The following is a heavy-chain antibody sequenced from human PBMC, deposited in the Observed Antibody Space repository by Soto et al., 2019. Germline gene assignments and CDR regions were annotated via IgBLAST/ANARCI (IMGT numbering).Heavy chain of an antibody. CDR3: ARHGLGFGESSTTGTDY. V-gene: IGHV5-51*01. J-gene: IGHJ4*02. CDR2: IYPGDSDT. CDR1: GYSFTSYW. Sequence: GESLKISCKGSGYSFTSYWIGWVRQMPVKGLEWMGIIYPGDSDTRYSPSFQGQVTISADKSISTAYLQWSSLKASDTAMYYCARHGLGFGESSTTGTDYWGQGTLVTVSS. D-gene: IGHD3-10*01.